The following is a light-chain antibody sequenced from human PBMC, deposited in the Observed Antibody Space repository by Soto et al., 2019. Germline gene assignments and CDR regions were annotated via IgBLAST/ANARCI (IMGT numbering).Light chain of an antibody. J-gene: IGKJ5*01. V-gene: IGKV3-15*01. CDR1: QSVSSN. Sequence: EIVMTQSPATLSVSPGERATLSCRASQSVSSNLAWYQQKPGQAPRLLIYGASTRAAGFPARFSGSGSGTEFTLTISSLQSEDFAVYYCQQDDNWPPLAFGQGTRLEIK. CDR2: GAS. CDR3: QQDDNWPPLA.